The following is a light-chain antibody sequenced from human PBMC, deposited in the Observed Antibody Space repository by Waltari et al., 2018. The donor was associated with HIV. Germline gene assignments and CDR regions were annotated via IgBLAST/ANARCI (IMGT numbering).Light chain of an antibody. CDR1: SGSVSTSYY. CDR2: STN. Sequence: QTVVTQEPSFSVSPGGTVTLTCGLSSGSVSTSYYPSCYQQTPGQPPRTLIYSTNTRSSGVPDRFSGSILGNKAALTITGAQADDESDYYCVLYMGSGIWVFGGGTKLTVL. CDR3: VLYMGSGIWV. J-gene: IGLJ3*02. V-gene: IGLV8-61*01.